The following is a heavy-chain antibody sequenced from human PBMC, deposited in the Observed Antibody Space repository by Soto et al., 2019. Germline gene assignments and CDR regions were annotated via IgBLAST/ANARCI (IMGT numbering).Heavy chain of an antibody. J-gene: IGHJ4*02. D-gene: IGHD3-9*01. CDR2: IKSKTDGGTT. CDR1: VFTFINAW. V-gene: IGHV3-15*01. CDR3: TRERSWLCDY. Sequence: GWSLRLSCASSVFTFINAWMSWVRQAPGKGLEWVGRIKSKTDGGTTDYAAPVKGRFTISRDDSKNTLYLQMNSLKTEDTAVYYCTRERSWLCDYWGQGTLVTVSS.